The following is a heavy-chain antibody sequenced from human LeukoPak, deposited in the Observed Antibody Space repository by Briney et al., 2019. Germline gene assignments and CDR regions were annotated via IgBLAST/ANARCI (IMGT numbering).Heavy chain of an antibody. Sequence: GGSLRLSCAASGFTFSSYGMHWVRQAPGKGLEWVSSISSSSSYIYYADSVKGRFTTSRDNAKNSLHLQMNSLRAEDTAVYYCAISPPYYYDSSGYYDSAFDIWGQGTMVTVSS. CDR2: ISSSSSYI. V-gene: IGHV3-21*01. J-gene: IGHJ3*02. CDR1: GFTFSSYG. CDR3: AISPPYYYDSSGYYDSAFDI. D-gene: IGHD3-22*01.